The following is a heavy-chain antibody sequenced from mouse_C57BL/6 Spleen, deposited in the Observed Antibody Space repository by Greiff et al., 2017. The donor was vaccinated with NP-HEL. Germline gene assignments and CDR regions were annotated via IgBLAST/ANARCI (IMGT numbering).Heavy chain of an antibody. CDR3: TRGGYDYDGYYFDY. V-gene: IGHV6-6*01. CDR1: GFTFSDAW. D-gene: IGHD2-4*01. Sequence: EVQLVESGGGLVQPGGSMKLSCAASGFTFSDAWMDWVRQSPEKGLEWVAEIRNKANNHATYYAESVKGRFTISRDDSKSSVYLQMNSLRAEDTGIYYCTRGGYDYDGYYFDYWGQGTTLTVSS. CDR2: IRNKANNHAT. J-gene: IGHJ2*01.